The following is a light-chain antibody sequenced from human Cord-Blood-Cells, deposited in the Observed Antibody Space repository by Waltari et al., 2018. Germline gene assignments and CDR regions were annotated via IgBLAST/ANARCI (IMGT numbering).Light chain of an antibody. J-gene: IGKJ1*01. CDR2: DAS. CDR3: QQYNSYSWT. CDR1: QSISSW. Sequence: DIQMTQSPSTLAASAGDRVTITCRASQSISSWLAWYQQKPGKAPKLLIYDASSLERGVPSRFSGSGSGTEFTLTISSLQPDDFATYYCQQYNSYSWTFGQGTKVEIK. V-gene: IGKV1-5*01.